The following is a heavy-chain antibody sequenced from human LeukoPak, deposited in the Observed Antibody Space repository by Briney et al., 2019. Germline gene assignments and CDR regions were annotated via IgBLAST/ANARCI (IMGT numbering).Heavy chain of an antibody. CDR1: GGSISSSSYY. Sequence: PSETLSLTCTVSGGSISSSSYYWGWIRQPPGKGLEWIGSIYYSGSTYYNPSLKSRVTISVDTSKNQFSLKLSSVTAADTAVYCCARKAMAHFDYWGQGTLVTVSS. CDR2: IYYSGST. D-gene: IGHD5-18*01. CDR3: ARKAMAHFDY. V-gene: IGHV4-39*01. J-gene: IGHJ4*02.